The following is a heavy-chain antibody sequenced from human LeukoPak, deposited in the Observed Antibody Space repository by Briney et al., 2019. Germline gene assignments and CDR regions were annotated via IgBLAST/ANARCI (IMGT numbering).Heavy chain of an antibody. Sequence: GGSLRLSCAASGFTFDDYTMHWVRQAPGKGLEWVSGISWNCGTIAYADSVKGRFTISRDNAKNSLYLQMNSLRAEDTALYYCAKHEGDIWGQGTMVTVSS. V-gene: IGHV3-9*01. CDR1: GFTFDDYT. J-gene: IGHJ3*02. CDR3: AKHEGDI. CDR2: ISWNCGTI.